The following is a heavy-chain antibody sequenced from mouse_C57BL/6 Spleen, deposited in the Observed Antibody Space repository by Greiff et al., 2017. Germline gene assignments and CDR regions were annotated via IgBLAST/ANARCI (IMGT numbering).Heavy chain of an antibody. CDR1: GFTFSDYY. D-gene: IGHD1-1*01. CDR2: ISNGGGST. V-gene: IGHV5-12*01. J-gene: IGHJ4*01. CDR3: SYYYYAMDY. Sequence: EVKLVESGGGLVQPGGSLKLSCAASGFTFSDYYMYWVRQTPEKRLEWVAYISNGGGSTYYPDTVKGRFTISRDNAKNTLYLQMSRLKSEDTAMYYCSYYYYAMDYWGQGTSVTVSS.